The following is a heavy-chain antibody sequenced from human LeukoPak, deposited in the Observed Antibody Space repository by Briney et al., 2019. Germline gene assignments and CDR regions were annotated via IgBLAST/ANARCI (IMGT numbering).Heavy chain of an antibody. J-gene: IGHJ3*02. V-gene: IGHV3-23*01. D-gene: IGHD2-2*01. CDR1: GFTFSNYD. Sequence: GGSLRLSCAASGFTFSNYDMSWVRQAPGKGLEWVSVISGSAGSTYYADSVKGRFTISRDNSKNTLYLQMISLRAEDTAVYYCGKGVVVVTAAGDAFDIWGQGTMVTVSS. CDR3: GKGVVVVTAAGDAFDI. CDR2: ISGSAGST.